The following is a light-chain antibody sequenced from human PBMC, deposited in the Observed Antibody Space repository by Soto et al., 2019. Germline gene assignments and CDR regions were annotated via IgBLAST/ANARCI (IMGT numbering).Light chain of an antibody. V-gene: IGLV2-23*01. CDR3: CSYAGSSTWV. CDR2: EGS. Sequence: QSALTQPASVSGSPGQSITISCTGTSSDVGSYNLVSWYQQHPGKAPKLMIYEGSKRPSGVSNRCSGSKSGNTASLTISGLQAEDEADYYCCSYAGSSTWVFGGGTQLTVL. CDR1: SSDVGSYNL. J-gene: IGLJ7*01.